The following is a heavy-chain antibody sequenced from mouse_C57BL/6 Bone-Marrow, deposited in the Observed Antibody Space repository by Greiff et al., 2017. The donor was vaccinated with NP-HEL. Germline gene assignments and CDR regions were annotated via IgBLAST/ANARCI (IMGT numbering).Heavy chain of an antibody. CDR3: ARRGLLIWFAY. V-gene: IGHV5-6*02. CDR1: GFTFSSYG. J-gene: IGHJ3*01. D-gene: IGHD3-1*01. CDR2: ISSGGSYT. Sequence: EVKVVESGGDLVKPGGSLKLSCAASGFTFSSYGMSWVRQTPDKRLEWVATISSGGSYTYYPDSVKGRFTISRDNAKNTLYLQMSSLKSEDTAMYYCARRGLLIWFAYWGQGTLVTVSA.